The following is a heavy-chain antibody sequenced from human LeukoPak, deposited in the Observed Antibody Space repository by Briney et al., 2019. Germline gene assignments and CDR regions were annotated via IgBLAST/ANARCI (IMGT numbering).Heavy chain of an antibody. CDR2: ISSSGSTI. CDR1: GFSFSTSG. D-gene: IGHD2-15*01. V-gene: IGHV3-48*04. CDR3: ARPVVAATTPDTFDI. Sequence: GGSLRLSCVASGFSFSTSGMHWVRQAPGKGLEWVSYISSSGSTIYYADSVKGRFTMSRDNAKNSLYLQMNSLRAEDTAVYYCARPVVAATTPDTFDIWGQGTMVTVSS. J-gene: IGHJ3*02.